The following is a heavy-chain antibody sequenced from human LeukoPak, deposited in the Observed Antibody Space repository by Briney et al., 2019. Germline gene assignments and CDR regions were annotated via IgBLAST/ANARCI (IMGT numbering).Heavy chain of an antibody. Sequence: PSETLSLTCTVSGGSISSSTYYWGWIRQPPGKGLEWIVTINYSGSTFYNPSLKSRVTISVDTSKNQFPLMLNSVTAADTALYFCARARLSIVRGITNFDYWGQGTVVTVSS. D-gene: IGHD3-10*01. CDR3: ARARLSIVRGITNFDY. CDR1: GGSISSSTYY. CDR2: INYSGST. V-gene: IGHV4-39*01. J-gene: IGHJ4*02.